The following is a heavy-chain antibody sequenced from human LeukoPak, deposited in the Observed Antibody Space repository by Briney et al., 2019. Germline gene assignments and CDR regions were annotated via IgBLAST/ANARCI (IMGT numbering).Heavy chain of an antibody. D-gene: IGHD3-3*01. J-gene: IGHJ4*02. CDR3: ARGVGRFLEWLFRMDYFDY. CDR2: INHSGST. Sequence: SETLSLTCAVYGGSFSGYYWSWIRQPPGKGLEWIGEINHSGSTNYNPSLKSRVTISVDTSKNQFSLTLSSVTAADTAVYYCARGVGRFLEWLFRMDYFDYWGQGTLVTVSS. V-gene: IGHV4-34*01. CDR1: GGSFSGYY.